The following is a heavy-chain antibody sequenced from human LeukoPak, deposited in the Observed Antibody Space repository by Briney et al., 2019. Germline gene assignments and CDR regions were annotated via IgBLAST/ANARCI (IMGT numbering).Heavy chain of an antibody. CDR3: ARHSEVGRRFWSGYQEYYFDY. CDR2: IYPGDSDT. J-gene: IGHJ4*02. D-gene: IGHD3-3*01. V-gene: IGHV5-51*01. Sequence: GESLKISCKGSGYSFTSYWIGWVRQMPGKGLEWMGIIYPGDSDTRYSPSFQGQVTISADKSISTAYLQWSSLKASDTAMYYCARHSEVGRRFWSGYQEYYFDYWGQGTLVTVSS. CDR1: GYSFTSYW.